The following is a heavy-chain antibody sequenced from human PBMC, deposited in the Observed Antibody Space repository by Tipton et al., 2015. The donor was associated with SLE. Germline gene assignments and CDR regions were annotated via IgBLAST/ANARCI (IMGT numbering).Heavy chain of an antibody. V-gene: IGHV4-4*08. CDR3: ARPYTSGWYGVFDI. J-gene: IGHJ3*02. D-gene: IGHD6-19*01. CDR2: IYSSGST. CDR1: GGSISGYY. Sequence: TLSLTCTVSGGSISGYYWSWVRQAPGKGLEWIGYIYSSGSTGYNPSLKSRVTISVDTSKNQLSLKLSSVTAADTAIYYCARPYTSGWYGVFDIWGQGTMVTVSS.